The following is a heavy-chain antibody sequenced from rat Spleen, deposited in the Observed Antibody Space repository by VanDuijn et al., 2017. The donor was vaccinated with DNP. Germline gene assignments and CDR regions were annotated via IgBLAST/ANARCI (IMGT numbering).Heavy chain of an antibody. V-gene: IGHV5-20*01. D-gene: IGHD4-3*01. CDR2: ISYDGVHA. CDR3: TSPVPSGHYVMDA. CDR1: GFTFSDYS. Sequence: EVQLVESGGGLVQPERSLKLSCEASGFTFSDYSMAWVRQVPMKGLEWVASISYDGVHAYYRGSVKGRFTISRDNAKNSLYLQMDSLRSEDTATYYCTSPVPSGHYVMDAWGQGTSVTVSS. J-gene: IGHJ4*01.